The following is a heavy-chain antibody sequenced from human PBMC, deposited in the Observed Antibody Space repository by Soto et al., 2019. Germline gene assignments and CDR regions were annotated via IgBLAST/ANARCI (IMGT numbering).Heavy chain of an antibody. CDR2: IKQDGSEK. J-gene: IGHJ2*01. V-gene: IGHV3-7*01. D-gene: IGHD3-9*01. Sequence: EVQLVESGGGLVQPGGSLRLSCAASGFTFSSYWMSWVRQAPGKGLEWVANIKQDGSEKYYVDSVKGRFTISRDNAKNSLYLQMNSLRAEDTAVYYCARLHYDILSCYYPYWYFDLWGRGTLVTVSS. CDR3: ARLHYDILSCYYPYWYFDL. CDR1: GFTFSSYW.